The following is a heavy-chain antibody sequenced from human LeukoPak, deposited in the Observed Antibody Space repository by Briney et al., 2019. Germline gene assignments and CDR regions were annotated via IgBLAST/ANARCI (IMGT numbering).Heavy chain of an antibody. CDR3: ARNMWGEKSPYYYYYYMDV. Sequence: SETLSLTCAVSGGSISSSNWWSWVRQPPGKGLEWIGEIYHSGSTNYNPSLKSRVTISVDKSKNQFSLKLSSVTAADTAVHYCARNMWGEKSPYYYYYYMDVWGKGTTVTVSS. CDR1: GGSISSSNW. V-gene: IGHV4-4*02. J-gene: IGHJ6*03. D-gene: IGHD1-26*01. CDR2: IYHSGST.